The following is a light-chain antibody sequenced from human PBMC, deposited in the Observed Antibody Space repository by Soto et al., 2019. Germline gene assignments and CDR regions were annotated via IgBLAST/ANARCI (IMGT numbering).Light chain of an antibody. CDR3: QQYGSSPPYT. Sequence: EIVLMQSPGTLSLSPGERATLSCRASQSVRSDYLAWYQQKPGQAPRLLIYGASSRATGIPDRFSGSGSGTDFTLTISRLEPEDFAVYYCQQYGSSPPYTFGQGTKLEIK. V-gene: IGKV3-20*01. J-gene: IGKJ2*01. CDR1: QSVRSDY. CDR2: GAS.